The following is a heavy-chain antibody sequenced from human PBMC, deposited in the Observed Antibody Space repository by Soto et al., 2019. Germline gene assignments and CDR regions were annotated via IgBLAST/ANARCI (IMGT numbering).Heavy chain of an antibody. J-gene: IGHJ6*02. D-gene: IGHD3-22*01. CDR1: GGTFSSYA. CDR3: ASDSSGYYYPGATTYYYYGMDV. CDR2: IIPIFGTA. V-gene: IGHV1-69*13. Sequence: SVKVSCKASGGTFSSYAISWVRQAPGQGLEWMGGIIPIFGTANYAQRFQGRVTITADESTSTAYMELSSLRSEDTAVYYCASDSSGYYYPGATTYYYYGMDVWGQGTTVTVSS.